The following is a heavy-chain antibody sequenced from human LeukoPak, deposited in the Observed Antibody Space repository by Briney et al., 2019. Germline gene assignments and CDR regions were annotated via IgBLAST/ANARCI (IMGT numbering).Heavy chain of an antibody. CDR3: AREKQLVLGSFDI. CDR2: IIPIFGTA. J-gene: IGHJ3*02. Sequence: SVKVSCKASGGTFSSYAISWVRQAPGQGLEWMGGIIPIFGTANYAQKFQGRVTITADESTSTAYMELSSLRSEDTAVYYCAREKQLVLGSFDIWGQGTMVTVSS. D-gene: IGHD6-13*01. V-gene: IGHV1-69*13. CDR1: GGTFSSYA.